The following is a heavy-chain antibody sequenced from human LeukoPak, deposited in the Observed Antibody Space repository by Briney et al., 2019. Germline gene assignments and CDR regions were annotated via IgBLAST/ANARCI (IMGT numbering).Heavy chain of an antibody. J-gene: IGHJ4*02. CDR3: ARVRHDGSGYYYVSE. CDR1: GFISSSYS. CDR2: ISSSSSNI. Sequence: GGSLRLSCAGSGFISSSYSMNWVRQAPGKGLEWVSYISSSSSNIYYADSVKGRFTISRDNAKNSMYLQMNSLRDEDTAVYYCARVRHDGSGYYYVSEWGQGTLVTVSS. D-gene: IGHD3-22*01. V-gene: IGHV3-48*02.